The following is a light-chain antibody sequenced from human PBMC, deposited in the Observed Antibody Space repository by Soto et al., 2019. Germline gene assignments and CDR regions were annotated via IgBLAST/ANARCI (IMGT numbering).Light chain of an antibody. V-gene: IGKV2D-29*01. J-gene: IGKJ4*01. CDR1: QSLLDSDGRTY. CDR3: LQSSQIPLT. Sequence: DIVMTQTPLALSVTPGQPASISCRSSQSLLDSDGRTYLYWYVQKSGQPPRLLTYEVSNRFSGVPERFSGSGSGTEFTMEISRVEAEDVGVYYCLQSSQIPLTFGGGTKVEIK. CDR2: EVS.